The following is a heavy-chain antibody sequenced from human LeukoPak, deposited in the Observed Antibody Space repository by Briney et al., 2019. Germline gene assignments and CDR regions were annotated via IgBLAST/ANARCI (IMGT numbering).Heavy chain of an antibody. J-gene: IGHJ4*02. V-gene: IGHV3-73*01. CDR2: IRSKANSYAT. CDR3: TRHYYDSSGYPNFDY. CDR1: GFTFSGSA. D-gene: IGHD3-22*01. Sequence: GGSLRLSCAASGFTFSGSAMHWVRQASGKGLEWVGRIRSKANSYATAYAASVKGRFTISRDDSKNTAYLQVNSLKTEDTAVYYCTRHYYDSSGYPNFDYWGQGTLVTVSS.